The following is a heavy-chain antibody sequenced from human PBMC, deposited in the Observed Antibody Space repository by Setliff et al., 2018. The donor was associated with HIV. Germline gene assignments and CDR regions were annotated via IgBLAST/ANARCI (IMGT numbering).Heavy chain of an antibody. CDR1: GFNFKNAW. Sequence: SCAGSGFNFKNAWMSWVRQAPGKGLEWVGRIKSRVDGETTAYAAPLKGRFTISRDNSKNTLYLQMDSLSPEDTAVYYCILLGMHGAFDIWGQGTMVTVSS. CDR3: ILLGMHGAFDI. CDR2: IKSRVDGETT. D-gene: IGHD7-27*01. J-gene: IGHJ3*02. V-gene: IGHV3-15*01.